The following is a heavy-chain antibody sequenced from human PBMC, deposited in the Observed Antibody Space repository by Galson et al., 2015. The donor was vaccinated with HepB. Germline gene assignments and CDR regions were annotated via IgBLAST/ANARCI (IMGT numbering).Heavy chain of an antibody. Sequence: SLRLSCAASGFTFDDYSLYWLRQVRGQRPEWISLISWDGSHIFYADSVKGRFTISRDNTNNRLFLEMDSLKPEDSALYHCAKDLGLGRGCLDSWGQGTLVTVSS. CDR2: ISWDGSHI. V-gene: IGHV3-43*01. J-gene: IGHJ4*02. CDR1: GFTFDDYS. CDR3: AKDLGLGRGCLDS. D-gene: IGHD2-15*01.